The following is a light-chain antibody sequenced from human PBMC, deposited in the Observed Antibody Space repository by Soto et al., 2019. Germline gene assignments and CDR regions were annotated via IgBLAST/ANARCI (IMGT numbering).Light chain of an antibody. CDR2: EVS. CDR1: SSDVGGYNY. V-gene: IGLV2-14*01. CDR3: SSYTSSRTDV. J-gene: IGLJ1*01. Sequence: QLVLTQPSSVSGSPGQSITLSCTGRSSDVGGYNYVSWYQQHPGKAPKLLIYEVSRRPSGVSNRFSGSKSGNTASLTISGLQAEDEADYYCSSYTSSRTDVFGTGTKLTVL.